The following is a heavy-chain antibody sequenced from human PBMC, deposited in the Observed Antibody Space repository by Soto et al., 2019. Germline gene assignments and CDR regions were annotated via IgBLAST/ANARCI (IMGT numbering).Heavy chain of an antibody. V-gene: IGHV1-58*01. J-gene: IGHJ6*02. CDR1: GFTFSSFT. D-gene: IGHD3-10*01. Sequence: SVKVSCKASGFTFSSFTVQWVRQARGQGPEWIGGIVAGSSNTNYAQKFQERVIITRDMSTSTAYMELSSLRSDDTAVYYCAAGSSLWFGELLVDPSYYYGMDVWGQGTAVTVSS. CDR3: AAGSSLWFGELLVDPSYYYGMDV. CDR2: IVAGSSNT.